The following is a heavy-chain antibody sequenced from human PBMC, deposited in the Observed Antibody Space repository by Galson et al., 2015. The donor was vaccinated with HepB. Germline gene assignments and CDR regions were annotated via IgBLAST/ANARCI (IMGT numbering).Heavy chain of an antibody. D-gene: IGHD6-19*01. CDR1: GFTFSSYG. Sequence: SLRLSCAASGFTFSSYGMRWVRQAPGKGLEWVSSISGSGATTYYADSVKGRFTMSRDNSKNTVYLQMNSLRADDTAVYYCAKASVAGARSGFDYWGQGTPVTVSS. V-gene: IGHV3-23*01. J-gene: IGHJ4*02. CDR2: ISGSGATT. CDR3: AKASVAGARSGFDY.